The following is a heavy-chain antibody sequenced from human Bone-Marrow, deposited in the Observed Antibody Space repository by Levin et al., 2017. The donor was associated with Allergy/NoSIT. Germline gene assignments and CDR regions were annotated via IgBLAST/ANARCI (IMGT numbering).Heavy chain of an antibody. Sequence: ASVKVSCKASGGTFSSYAISWVRQAPGQGLEWMGGIIPIFGTANYAQKFQGRVTITADESTSTAYMELSSLRSEDTAVYYCASRPWVGTPMVQGVMHWYFDLWGRGTLVTVSS. CDR2: IIPIFGTA. CDR3: ASRPWVGTPMVQGVMHWYFDL. D-gene: IGHD3-10*01. J-gene: IGHJ2*01. CDR1: GGTFSSYA. V-gene: IGHV1-69*13.